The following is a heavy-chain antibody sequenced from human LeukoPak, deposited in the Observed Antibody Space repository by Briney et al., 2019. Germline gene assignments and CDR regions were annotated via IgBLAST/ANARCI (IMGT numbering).Heavy chain of an antibody. CDR2: ISSSGSTI. CDR3: AKLIGYSSGRGLSEYYYYGMDV. Sequence: PGGSLRLSCAASGFTFSDYYMSWIRQAPGKGLEWVSYISSSGSTIYYADSVKGRFTISRDNAKNSLYLQMNSLRAEDTALYYCAKLIGYSSGRGLSEYYYYGMDVWGQGTTVTVSS. D-gene: IGHD6-19*01. V-gene: IGHV3-11*01. J-gene: IGHJ6*02. CDR1: GFTFSDYY.